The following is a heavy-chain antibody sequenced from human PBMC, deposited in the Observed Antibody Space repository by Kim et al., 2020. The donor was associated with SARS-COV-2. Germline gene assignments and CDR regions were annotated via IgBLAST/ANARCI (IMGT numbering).Heavy chain of an antibody. CDR3: ARRGAAASYYVDY. J-gene: IGHJ4*02. CDR1: GFTFSSFG. D-gene: IGHD3-16*01. CDR2: ISANGVNT. V-gene: IGHV3-23*01. Sequence: GGSLRLSCAASGFTFSSFGMTWVRQAPGKGLEWVSIISANGVNTYYADSVKGRFTISRDNSKNTLYLQMNSLRAEDTAVYYCARRGAAASYYVDYLGQGT.